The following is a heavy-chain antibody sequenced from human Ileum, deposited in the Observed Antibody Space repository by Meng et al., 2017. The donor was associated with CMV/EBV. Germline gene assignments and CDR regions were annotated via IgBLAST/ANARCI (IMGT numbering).Heavy chain of an antibody. J-gene: IGHJ4*02. CDR2: VNPNSGAT. D-gene: IGHD3-3*01. CDR1: GYPFNNYF. V-gene: IGHV1-2*02. Sequence: ASVKVSCKASGYPFNNYFVHWVRQAPGQGLEWMGWVNPNSGATKYAPKFQGRVTMTRDTSISTAYMELNSLRSDDTAVYYCARDRGRRFLEWLFDYWGQGALVTVSS. CDR3: ARDRGRRFLEWLFDY.